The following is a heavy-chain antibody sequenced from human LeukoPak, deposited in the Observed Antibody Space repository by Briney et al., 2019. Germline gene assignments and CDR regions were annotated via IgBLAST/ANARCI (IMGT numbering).Heavy chain of an antibody. J-gene: IGHJ5*02. Sequence: PSETLSLTCAVYGGSFSGYYWSWIRQPPGKGLEWIGEINHSGSTNYNPSLKSRVTISVDTSKNQFSLKLSSVTAADTAVYYCARLEDNWFDPWGQGTLVTVSS. CDR3: ARLEDNWFDP. CDR1: GGSFSGYY. CDR2: INHSGST. D-gene: IGHD5-24*01. V-gene: IGHV4-34*01.